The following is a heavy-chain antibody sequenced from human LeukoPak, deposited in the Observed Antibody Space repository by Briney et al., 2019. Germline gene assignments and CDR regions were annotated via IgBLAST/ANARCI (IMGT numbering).Heavy chain of an antibody. CDR3: ASAQSPNYYYYYYGMDV. J-gene: IGHJ6*02. Sequence: SETLSLTCTVSGGSISSYYWSWIRQPAGKGLEWIGRIYTSGSTNYNPSLKSRVTMSVDTSKNQFSLKLSSVTAADTAVYYCASAQSPNYYYYYYGMDVWGQGTTVTVSS. CDR2: IYTSGST. V-gene: IGHV4-4*07. CDR1: GGSISSYY.